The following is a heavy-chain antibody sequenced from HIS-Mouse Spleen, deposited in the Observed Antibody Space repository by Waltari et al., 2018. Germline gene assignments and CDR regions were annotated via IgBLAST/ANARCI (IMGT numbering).Heavy chain of an antibody. V-gene: IGHV4-34*01. CDR3: ARGYFGVVTAIYFDY. CDR1: GGSFSGYY. Sequence: QVQLQQWGAGLLKPSETLSLTCAVYGGSFSGYYWSWIRQPPGKGLEWIGEIKQSGSTNSNPSLKSRVTISVDTSKNQFSLKLSSVTAADTAVYYCARGYFGVVTAIYFDYWGQGTLVTVSS. J-gene: IGHJ4*02. CDR2: IKQSGST. D-gene: IGHD2-21*02.